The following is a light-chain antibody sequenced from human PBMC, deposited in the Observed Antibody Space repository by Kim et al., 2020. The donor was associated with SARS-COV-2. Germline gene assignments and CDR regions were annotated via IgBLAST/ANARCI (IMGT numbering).Light chain of an antibody. CDR1: QSVSSSY. V-gene: IGKV3-20*01. Sequence: SPGERATLSCRASQSVSSSYLAWYQQKPGQAPRLVIYGASSRATGIPDRFSGSGSGTDFSLTISRLEPEDFAVYYCQQYDSSSWTFGQGTKVDIK. CDR3: QQYDSSSWT. CDR2: GAS. J-gene: IGKJ1*01.